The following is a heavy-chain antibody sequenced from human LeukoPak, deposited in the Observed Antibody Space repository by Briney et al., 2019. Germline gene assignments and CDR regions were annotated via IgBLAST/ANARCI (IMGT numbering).Heavy chain of an antibody. D-gene: IGHD4-17*01. Sequence: GSSVKVSCKASGGTFSNYAISWVRQAPGQGLEWMGWISDYNGNTNYAQKLQGRVTITTDTSTSTAYMELRSLRSDDTAVYYCARDLGTVTTFDYWGQGTLVTVSS. CDR3: ARDLGTVTTFDY. CDR2: ISDYNGNT. J-gene: IGHJ4*02. V-gene: IGHV1-18*01. CDR1: GGTFSNYA.